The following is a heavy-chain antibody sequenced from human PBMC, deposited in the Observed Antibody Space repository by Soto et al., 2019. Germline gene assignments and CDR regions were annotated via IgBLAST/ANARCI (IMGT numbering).Heavy chain of an antibody. CDR2: ISYDGSNK. CDR3: AKRSRYIVVVVAATRYGYFEL. V-gene: IGHV3-30*18. Sequence: QVQLVESGGGVVQPGRSLRLSCAASGFTFSSYGMHWVRQAPGKGLEWVAVISYDGSNKYYADSVKGRFTISRDNSKNTLYLQMNSLRAEDTAVYYCAKRSRYIVVVVAATRYGYFELWGRGTLVTVSS. J-gene: IGHJ2*01. CDR1: GFTFSSYG. D-gene: IGHD2-15*01.